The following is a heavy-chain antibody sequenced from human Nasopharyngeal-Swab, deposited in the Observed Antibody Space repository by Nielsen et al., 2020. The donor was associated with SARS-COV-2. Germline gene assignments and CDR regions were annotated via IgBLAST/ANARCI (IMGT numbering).Heavy chain of an antibody. Sequence: WIRQSPSRGLEWLGRTYYRSKWYNDYAVSVKSRITINPDTSKNQFSLQLNSVTLEDTAVYYCARDLDSSSWYPYYFDYWGQGTLVTVSS. CDR3: ARDLDSSSWYPYYFDY. V-gene: IGHV6-1*01. CDR2: TYYRSKWYN. D-gene: IGHD6-13*01. J-gene: IGHJ4*02.